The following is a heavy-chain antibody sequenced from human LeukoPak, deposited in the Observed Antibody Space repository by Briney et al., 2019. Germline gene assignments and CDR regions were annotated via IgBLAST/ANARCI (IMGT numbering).Heavy chain of an antibody. D-gene: IGHD3-3*01. J-gene: IGHJ3*02. CDR1: GYTFTGYY. V-gene: IGHV1-2*02. CDR3: ARRFWSGYPHDTSDI. Sequence: GSVKVSCKASGYTFTGYYMHWVRQAPGQGLEWMGWINPNSGGTNYAQKFQGRVTMTRDTSISTAYMELSRLRSDDTAVYYCARRFWSGYPHDTSDIWGQGTMVTVSS. CDR2: INPNSGGT.